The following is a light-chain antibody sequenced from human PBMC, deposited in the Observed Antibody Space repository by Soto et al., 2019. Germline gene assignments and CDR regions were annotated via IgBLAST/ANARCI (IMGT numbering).Light chain of an antibody. CDR1: QTVERW. J-gene: IGKJ5*01. Sequence: DIQMTQSPSTLSASVGDRVIITCRASQTVERWMAWYQQKPGKAPKLLISDVSTLERGVPSRFSGSGSATEFTLTITSLQPEDFAAYHCQQLYTLPFTFGQGTRLEIK. CDR2: DVS. CDR3: QQLYTLPFT. V-gene: IGKV1-5*01.